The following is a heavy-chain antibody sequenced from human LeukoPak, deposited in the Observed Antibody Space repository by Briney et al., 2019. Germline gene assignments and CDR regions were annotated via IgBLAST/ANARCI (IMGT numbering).Heavy chain of an antibody. Sequence: GGSLRLSCGASGFSFSNFWMSWIRQAPGKGLERVANMNPDGSATYYLDSVKGRFTISRDNAKTSVYLQMDSLRPDDTAVYYCARTLVEVPGHSDLFDFWGQGTLVTVSS. CDR2: MNPDGSAT. J-gene: IGHJ4*02. V-gene: IGHV3-7*01. D-gene: IGHD2-2*01. CDR3: ARTLVEVPGHSDLFDF. CDR1: GFSFSNFW.